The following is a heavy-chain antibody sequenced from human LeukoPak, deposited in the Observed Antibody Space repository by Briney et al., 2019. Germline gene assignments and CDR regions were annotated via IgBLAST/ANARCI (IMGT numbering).Heavy chain of an antibody. CDR3: ARDEYSSGWYAY. J-gene: IGHJ4*02. Sequence: PSETLSLTCTVSGGSISSSSYYWGWIRQPPGKGLEWIGSIYYSGSTYYNPSLESRVTISVDTSKNQFSLKLSSVTAADTAVYYCARDEYSSGWYAYWGQGTLVTVSS. CDR1: GGSISSSSYY. D-gene: IGHD6-19*01. CDR2: IYYSGST. V-gene: IGHV4-39*02.